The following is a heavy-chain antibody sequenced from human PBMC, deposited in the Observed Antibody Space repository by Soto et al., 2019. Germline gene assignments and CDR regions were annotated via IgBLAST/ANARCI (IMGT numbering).Heavy chain of an antibody. V-gene: IGHV4-34*12. CDR3: ARNPLSYDYVRQTWREVGDSFDV. Sequence: PSETLSLTCAIYNSSLGAFHWTWIRQPPGKGLEWIGELIHGGSTNYNPSLKSRVTFSLDTSKNQFSLHVMSVTAADTAVYYCARNPLSYDYVRQTWREVGDSFDVWGRGTSVTVSS. D-gene: IGHD3-10*02. J-gene: IGHJ3*01. CDR1: NSSLGAFH. CDR2: LIHGGST.